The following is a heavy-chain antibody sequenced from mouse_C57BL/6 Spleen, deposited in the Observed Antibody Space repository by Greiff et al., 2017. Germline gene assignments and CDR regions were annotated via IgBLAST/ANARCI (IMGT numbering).Heavy chain of an antibody. Sequence: EVQVVESGGGLVKPGGSLKLSCAASGFTFSSYAMSWVRQTPEKRLEWVATISDGGSYTYYPDNVKGRFTISRDNAKNNLYLQMSHLKSEDTAMYYCAREGLLRKYFDVWGTGTTVTVSS. CDR3: AREGLLRKYFDV. V-gene: IGHV5-4*01. J-gene: IGHJ1*03. CDR1: GFTFSSYA. CDR2: ISDGGSYT. D-gene: IGHD1-1*01.